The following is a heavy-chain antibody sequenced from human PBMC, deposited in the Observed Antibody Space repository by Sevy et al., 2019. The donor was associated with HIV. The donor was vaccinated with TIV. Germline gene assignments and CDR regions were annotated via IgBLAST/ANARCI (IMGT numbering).Heavy chain of an antibody. Sequence: SETLSLTCTVSGGSMNGYYWNWIRQPPGKGLEYIGYVYYTGSTSSNPSLKSRVSISVDTSKNQFSLELGSVTAADTAVYYCARDRAGGVGSTYFDYWGQGILVTGSS. V-gene: IGHV4-59*01. CDR3: ARDRAGGVGSTYFDY. J-gene: IGHJ4*02. D-gene: IGHD1-26*01. CDR1: GGSMNGYY. CDR2: VYYTGST.